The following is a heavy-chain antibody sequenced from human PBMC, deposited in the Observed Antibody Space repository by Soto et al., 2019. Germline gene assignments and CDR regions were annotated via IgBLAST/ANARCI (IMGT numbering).Heavy chain of an antibody. Sequence: QVQLQQWGAGLLKPSETLSLTCAVYGGSFSGYYWSWIRQPPGKGLEWIGEINHSGSTNYNPSLKSRVTIXXDXSXTHFSLKLSSVTAADTAVYYCARRYYDILTGYYHDYWGQGTLVTVSS. CDR3: ARRYYDILTGYYHDY. J-gene: IGHJ4*02. CDR2: INHSGST. D-gene: IGHD3-9*01. CDR1: GGSFSGYY. V-gene: IGHV4-34*01.